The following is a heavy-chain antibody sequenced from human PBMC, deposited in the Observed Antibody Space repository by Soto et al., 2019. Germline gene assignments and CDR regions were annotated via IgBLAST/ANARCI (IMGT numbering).Heavy chain of an antibody. CDR2: IWYDGSNK. V-gene: IGHV3-33*01. J-gene: IGHJ4*02. CDR3: ARDSSSRIAVAADPFDY. D-gene: IGHD6-19*01. Sequence: LILSCAASGFTFSSSGMHWVRQAPSKGLEWVAVIWYDGSNKYYADSVKGRFTIPRDNSKNTLYLQMNSLRAEDTAVYYCARDSSSRIAVAADPFDYWGQGTLVTVSS. CDR1: GFTFSSSG.